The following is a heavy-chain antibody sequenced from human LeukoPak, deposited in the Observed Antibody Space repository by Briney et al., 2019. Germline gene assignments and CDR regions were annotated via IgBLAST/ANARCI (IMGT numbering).Heavy chain of an antibody. CDR3: VKDRPTWPIDY. J-gene: IGHJ4*02. D-gene: IGHD5-12*01. Sequence: GGSLRLSCAASGFTFTSYSMSWVRQAPGKGLEWVSSIGSSGVNTYYADSVKGRFTISRDNSRNTLYLQMDSLRDDDTAVYYCVKDRPTWPIDYWGQGTLVTVSS. V-gene: IGHV3-23*01. CDR2: IGSSGVNT. CDR1: GFTFTSYS.